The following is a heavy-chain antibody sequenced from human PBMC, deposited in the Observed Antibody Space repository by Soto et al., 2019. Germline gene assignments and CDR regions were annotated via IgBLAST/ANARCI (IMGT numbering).Heavy chain of an antibody. V-gene: IGHV4-30-2*01. CDR2: IYHSGST. D-gene: IGHD3-3*01. CDR3: ARGRITIFGVVINYGMDV. CDR1: GGSISSGGYS. Sequence: QLQLQESGSGLVKPSQTLSLTCAVSGGSISSGGYSWSWIRQPPGKGLEWIGYIYHSGSTYYNPSLKSRVTISVDRAKNQFSLKLSSVTAADTAVYYCARGRITIFGVVINYGMDVWGQGTTVTVSS. J-gene: IGHJ6*02.